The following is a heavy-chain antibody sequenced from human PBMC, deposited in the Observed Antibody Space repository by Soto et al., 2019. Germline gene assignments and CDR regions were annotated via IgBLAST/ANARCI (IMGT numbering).Heavy chain of an antibody. CDR2: INPKSGLT. J-gene: IGHJ4*02. CDR3: ARRDRSGSSDY. V-gene: IGHV1-2*02. D-gene: IGHD5-12*01. CDR1: GYTFTDYY. Sequence: ASVKVSCKASGYTFTDYYIHWVRLAPGQGLDWMGWINPKSGLTSHAQNFRGRVTMTRDTSISTVYMELNRLTSDDRAIYYCARRDRSGSSDYWGQGTQVTVSS.